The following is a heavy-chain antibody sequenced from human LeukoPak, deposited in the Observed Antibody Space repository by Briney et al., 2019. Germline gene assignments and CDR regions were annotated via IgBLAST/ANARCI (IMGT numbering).Heavy chain of an antibody. CDR3: ARAPVTTGNFDY. Sequence: GGSLRLSCAASGFTFSSYAMHWVRQAPGEGLEYVSAISSNGGSTYYANSVKGRFTISRDNSKNTLYLQMGSLRAEDMAVYYCARAPVTTGNFDYWGQGTLVTVSS. J-gene: IGHJ4*02. CDR2: ISSNGGST. V-gene: IGHV3-64*01. D-gene: IGHD4-17*01. CDR1: GFTFSSYA.